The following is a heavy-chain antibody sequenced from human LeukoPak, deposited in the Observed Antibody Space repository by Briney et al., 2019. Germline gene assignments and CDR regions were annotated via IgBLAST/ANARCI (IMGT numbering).Heavy chain of an antibody. CDR1: GGSFSGYY. V-gene: IGHV4-34*01. CDR3: AYYVSSGYHEDYGMDV. CDR2: INHSGST. J-gene: IGHJ6*02. Sequence: SETLSLTCAVYGGSFSGYYWSWIRQPPGKGLEWIGEINHSGSTNYNPSLKSRVTISVDTSKNQFSLKLSSVTAADTAVYYCAYYVSSGYHEDYGMDVWGQGTTVTVSS. D-gene: IGHD3-22*01.